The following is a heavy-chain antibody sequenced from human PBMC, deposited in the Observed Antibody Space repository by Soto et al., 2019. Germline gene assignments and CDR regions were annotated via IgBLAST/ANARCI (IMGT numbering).Heavy chain of an antibody. J-gene: IGHJ6*02. CDR3: AKDLVYGINFYYYGMDV. D-gene: IGHD1-20*01. CDR2: ISYDGSNK. V-gene: IGHV3-30*18. CDR1: GFPFSGYG. Sequence: QVQLVESGGGVVQPGRSLGLSCAVSGFPFSGYGMHWARQAPGQGLEWVAVISYDGSNKYYADSVKGRFTISRDNSKNTLYLQMNSLRPDHTAVHYCAKDLVYGINFYYYGMDVWGQGTTVTVSS.